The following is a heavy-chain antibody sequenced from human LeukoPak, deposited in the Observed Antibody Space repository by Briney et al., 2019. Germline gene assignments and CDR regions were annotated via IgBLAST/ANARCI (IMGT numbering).Heavy chain of an antibody. Sequence: GGSLRLSCAASRSTFRDYAMYWVRQAPGKGLEYVSVISTDGSRIYYADSVKGRFTISRDNSKNTLYLQMGSLRAEDMAVYYCTRGVAISTSGWYDTFDYWGQGALVTVSS. CDR3: TRGVAISTSGWYDTFDY. J-gene: IGHJ4*02. CDR1: RSTFRDYA. V-gene: IGHV3-64*02. CDR2: ISTDGSRI. D-gene: IGHD6-19*01.